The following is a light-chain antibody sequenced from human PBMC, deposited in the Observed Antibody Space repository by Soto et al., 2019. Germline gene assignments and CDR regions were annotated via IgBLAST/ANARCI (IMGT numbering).Light chain of an antibody. J-gene: IGLJ1*01. CDR3: ISYTGSSTSYV. Sequence: QSVLTQPASVSGSPGQSITISCSGTSSDIGSYNYVAWYQQFPGKTPKLMIYEVSNRPSGVSNRFSGSKSGNTASLTISGLQAEDEADYYCISYTGSSTSYVFGTGTRSPS. CDR1: SSDIGSYNY. V-gene: IGLV2-14*01. CDR2: EVS.